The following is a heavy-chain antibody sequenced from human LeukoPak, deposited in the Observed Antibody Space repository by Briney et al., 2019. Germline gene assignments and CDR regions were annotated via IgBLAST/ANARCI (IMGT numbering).Heavy chain of an antibody. CDR3: AMRGYSYGYDY. CDR2: IIPIFGRA. Sequence: ASVRVSCKASGGTFISYAISWVGQARGQGGEWMGGIIPIFGRANYAQKFQGRVTITAAQSTSTAYMELSSLRSEDTAVYYCAMRGYSYGYDYWGQGTLVTVSS. D-gene: IGHD5-18*01. J-gene: IGHJ4*02. CDR1: GGTFISYA. V-gene: IGHV1-69*01.